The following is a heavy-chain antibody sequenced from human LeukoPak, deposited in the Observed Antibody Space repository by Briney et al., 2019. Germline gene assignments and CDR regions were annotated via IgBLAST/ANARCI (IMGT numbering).Heavy chain of an antibody. D-gene: IGHD2-21*02. CDR1: GFTFSSYS. J-gene: IGHJ4*02. Sequence: GGSLRLSCAASGFTFSSYSMNWVRQAPGKGLEWVSSISTSSSYIYYADSVKGRFTISRDNAKNSLYLQMNSLRAEDTAVYYCARADAYCGGDCYSYWPFDYWGQGTLATVSS. CDR2: ISTSSSYI. V-gene: IGHV3-21*01. CDR3: ARADAYCGGDCYSYWPFDY.